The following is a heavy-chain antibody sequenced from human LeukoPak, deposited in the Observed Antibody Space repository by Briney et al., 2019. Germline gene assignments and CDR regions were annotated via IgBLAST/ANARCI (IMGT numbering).Heavy chain of an antibody. CDR2: IKSKTDGGTT. Sequence: GGSLRLSCAASGFTFSNAWMSWVRQAPGKGLEWVGLIKSKTDGGTTDYAAPVKGRFTISRDDSKNTLYLQMNSLKTEDTAVYCCTTEFKILYAFHWGQGTLVTVSS. V-gene: IGHV3-15*01. CDR3: TTEFKILYAFH. D-gene: IGHD2-8*01. J-gene: IGHJ4*02. CDR1: GFTFSNAW.